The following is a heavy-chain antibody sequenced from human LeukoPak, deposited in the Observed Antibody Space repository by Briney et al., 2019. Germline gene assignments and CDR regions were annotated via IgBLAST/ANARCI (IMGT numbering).Heavy chain of an antibody. J-gene: IGHJ5*02. V-gene: IGHV3-23*01. D-gene: IGHD3-10*01. Sequence: GGSLRLSCAASGFTFSSYAMSWVRQAPGKGLEWVSATSGSGGSTYYADSVKGRFTISRDNSKNTLYLQMNSLRAEDTAVYYCAKDSIWFGELFEGYNWFDPWGQGTLVTVSS. CDR2: TSGSGGST. CDR3: AKDSIWFGELFEGYNWFDP. CDR1: GFTFSSYA.